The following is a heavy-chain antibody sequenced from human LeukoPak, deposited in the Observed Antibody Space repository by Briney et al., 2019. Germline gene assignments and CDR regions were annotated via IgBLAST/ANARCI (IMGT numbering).Heavy chain of an antibody. CDR1: GGSISSGGYY. V-gene: IGHV4-31*03. J-gene: IGHJ4*01. D-gene: IGHD3-3*01. CDR3: ARDWSGPYYFDY. CDR2: MSQSGST. Sequence: PSQTLSLTCTVSGGSISSGGYYWTWIRQPPGKGLEWIGYMSQSGSTYYNPSLKSRVTISVDTSKSQFSLKLTSVTTADTAVYYCARDWSGPYYFDYWGQGTLVTVSS.